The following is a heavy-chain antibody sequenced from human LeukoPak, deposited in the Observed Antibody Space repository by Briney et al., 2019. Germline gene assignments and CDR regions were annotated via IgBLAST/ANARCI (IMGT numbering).Heavy chain of an antibody. CDR2: INWNGGST. J-gene: IGHJ6*03. D-gene: IGHD5-24*01. CDR3: ARDRSRDGYNFYYYMDV. V-gene: IGHV3-20*04. CDR1: GFTFDDYG. Sequence: GSLRLSCAASGFTFDDYGMSWVRQAPGKGLEWVSGINWNGGSTGYADSVKGRFTISRDNAKNSLYLQMNSLRAEDTAVYYCARDRSRDGYNFYYYMDVWGKGTTVTISS.